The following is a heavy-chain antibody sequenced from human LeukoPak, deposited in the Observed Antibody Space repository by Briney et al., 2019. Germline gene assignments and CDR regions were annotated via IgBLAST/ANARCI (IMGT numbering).Heavy chain of an antibody. V-gene: IGHV1-58*01. D-gene: IGHD2-8*01. CDR1: GFTFTSSA. J-gene: IGHJ5*02. CDR2: IVVGSGNT. Sequence: SVKVSCKASGFTFTSSAVQWVRQARGQRLEWIGWIVVGSGNTNYAQKFQERVTITRDMSTSTAYMELSSLRSEDTAVYYCARARPRILYFRRFDPWGQGTLVTVSS. CDR3: ARARPRILYFRRFDP.